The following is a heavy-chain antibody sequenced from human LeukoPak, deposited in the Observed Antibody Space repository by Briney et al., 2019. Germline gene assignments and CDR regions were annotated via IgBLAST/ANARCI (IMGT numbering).Heavy chain of an antibody. CDR2: IYYSGST. Sequence: SETLSLTCTVSGGSISSYYWSWIRQPPGKGLEWIGYIYYSGSTNYNPSLKSRVTKTVDTSKNQFSLKLSSVTAADTAVYYCARDRGYNWNDYYYYGMDVWGQGTTVTVSS. V-gene: IGHV4-59*01. CDR3: ARDRGYNWNDYYYYGMDV. CDR1: GGSISSYY. D-gene: IGHD1-20*01. J-gene: IGHJ6*02.